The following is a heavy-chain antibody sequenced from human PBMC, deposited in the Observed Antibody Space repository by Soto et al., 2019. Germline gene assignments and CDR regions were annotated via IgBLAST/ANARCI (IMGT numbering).Heavy chain of an antibody. Sequence: EVEVLESGGGLVQPGGSLRLSWAASGFTFSAYVMSWVRQAPGKGLEWVSSITSSGGGTYYADSVKGRFTVSRDNSKNTVYLQMNSLRDEDTAVYYCAKLTAAWGQGTLVTVSS. J-gene: IGHJ4*02. CDR1: GFTFSAYV. D-gene: IGHD6-13*01. CDR2: ITSSGGGT. V-gene: IGHV3-23*01. CDR3: AKLTAA.